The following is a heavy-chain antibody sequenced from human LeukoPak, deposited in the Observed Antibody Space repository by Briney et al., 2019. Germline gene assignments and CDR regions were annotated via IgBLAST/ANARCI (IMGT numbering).Heavy chain of an antibody. Sequence: SGTLSLTCAVSGGSISSSNWWSWVRQPPGKGLEWIGEIYHSGSTNYNPSLKSRVTISVDKSKNQFSLKLTSVTAADTALHFCARLGYSSGYFYTYFDSWGLGNMVAVSS. D-gene: IGHD5-12*01. V-gene: IGHV4-4*02. CDR1: GGSISSSNW. CDR3: ARLGYSSGYFYTYFDS. J-gene: IGHJ4*02. CDR2: IYHSGST.